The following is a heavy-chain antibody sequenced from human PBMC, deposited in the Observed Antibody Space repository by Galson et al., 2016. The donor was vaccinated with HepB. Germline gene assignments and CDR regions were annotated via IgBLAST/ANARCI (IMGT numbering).Heavy chain of an antibody. D-gene: IGHD3-3*01. CDR2: INTYSGNT. V-gene: IGHV1-18*01. CDR1: NYTFTTYG. Sequence: SCKAANYTFTTYGINWVRQAPGQGPGWMGWINTYSGNTYYSEKFQDRVTLTTDKSTGTAFMELRSLRSDDTAVYYCARGITIFGVVRFGSLDFWGQGTLVTVSS. J-gene: IGHJ4*02. CDR3: ARGITIFGVVRFGSLDF.